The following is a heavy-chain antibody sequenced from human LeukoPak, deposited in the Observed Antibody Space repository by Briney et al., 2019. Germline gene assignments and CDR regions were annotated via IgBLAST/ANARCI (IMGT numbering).Heavy chain of an antibody. CDR2: INPSGGST. Sequence: GASVKVSCKASGYTFTSYYMHWVRQAPGQGLEWMGIINPSGGSTSYAQKFQGRVTMTRDMSTSTVYMELSSLRSEDTAVYYCARDKPYYYDSSGYYPPRPLDYWGQGTLVTVSS. D-gene: IGHD3-22*01. V-gene: IGHV1-46*01. J-gene: IGHJ4*02. CDR3: ARDKPYYYDSSGYYPPRPLDY. CDR1: GYTFTSYY.